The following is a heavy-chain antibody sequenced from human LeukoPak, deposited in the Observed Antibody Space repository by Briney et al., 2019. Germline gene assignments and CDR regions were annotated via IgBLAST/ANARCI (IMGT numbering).Heavy chain of an antibody. Sequence: GGSLRLSCAASGFTFSSYAMTWVRQAPGKGLEWVSVIYADGRTFYADSVRGRFTISRDNSRNTLYLQMNSLRDEDTAVYYCARRMDNEYYYMDVWGRGTTVTISS. CDR2: IYADGRT. CDR1: GFTFSSYA. D-gene: IGHD1-1*01. J-gene: IGHJ6*03. V-gene: IGHV3-66*01. CDR3: ARRMDNEYYYMDV.